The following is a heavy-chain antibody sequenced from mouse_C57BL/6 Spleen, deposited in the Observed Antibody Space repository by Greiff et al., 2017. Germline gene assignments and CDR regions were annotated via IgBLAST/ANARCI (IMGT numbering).Heavy chain of an antibody. CDR2: IDPADGDT. V-gene: IGHV14-1*01. Sequence: EVKLQESGAELVRPGASVKLSCTASGFNIKDYYMHWVKPRPEQGLEWIGRIDPADGDTEYAPKFQGKATMPADTSSNTAYLQLSSLTSEDTAVYYCSLHEGAMDYWGQGTSVTVSS. J-gene: IGHJ4*01. D-gene: IGHD2-1*01. CDR3: SLHEGAMDY. CDR1: GFNIKDYY.